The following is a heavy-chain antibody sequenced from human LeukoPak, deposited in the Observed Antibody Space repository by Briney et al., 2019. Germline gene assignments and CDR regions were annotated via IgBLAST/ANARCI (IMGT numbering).Heavy chain of an antibody. CDR1: GYTFITYY. D-gene: IGHD1-26*01. V-gene: IGHV1-2*06. CDR2: INPGGGGT. CDR3: ASLYDIVGTTVDY. Sequence: GASVKVSCKASGYTFITYYIHWVRQAPGQGLEWMGRINPGGGGTNYAQKFQGRVTMTRDTSISTAYMALSGLRSDDTAVYYCASLYDIVGTTVDYWGQGTLVTVSS. J-gene: IGHJ4*02.